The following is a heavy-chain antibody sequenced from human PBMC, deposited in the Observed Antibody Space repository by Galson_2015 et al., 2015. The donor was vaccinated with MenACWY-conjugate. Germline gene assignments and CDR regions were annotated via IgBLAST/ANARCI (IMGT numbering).Heavy chain of an antibody. CDR3: ARDEGGLRLSFFDF. Sequence: INWVRQAPGQGLEWIAWINPYNNHTNYAQKVRGRVAMTTDTSTGTAYMELRSLTSDDTAIYYCARDEGGLRLSFFDFWGQGALVTVSS. CDR2: INPYNNHT. V-gene: IGHV1-18*01. J-gene: IGHJ4*02. D-gene: IGHD2/OR15-2a*01.